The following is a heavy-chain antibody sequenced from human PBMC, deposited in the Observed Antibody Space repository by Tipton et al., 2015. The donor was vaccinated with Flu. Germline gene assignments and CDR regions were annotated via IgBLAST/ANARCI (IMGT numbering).Heavy chain of an antibody. CDR2: ISHSGRT. CDR3: ARLTTRTYCPDY. CDR1: DYSISSGYY. Sequence: TLSLTCAVSDYSISSGYYWGWIRQPPGKGLEWIGCISHSGRTYYNPSLKSRVTISVDTSKNQFSLKLSSVTAADTAVYYCARLTTRTYCPDYWGQGTLATVSS. V-gene: IGHV4-38-2*01. J-gene: IGHJ4*02. D-gene: IGHD1-26*01.